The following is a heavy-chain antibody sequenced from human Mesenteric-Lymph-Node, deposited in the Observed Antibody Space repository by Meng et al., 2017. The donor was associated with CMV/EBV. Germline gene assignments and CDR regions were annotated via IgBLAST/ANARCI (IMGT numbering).Heavy chain of an antibody. Sequence: GGSLRLSCAASGFTFSSYEMNWVRQAPGKGLEWVSKISSSGFTIYYADSVKDRFTISRDNAKNSLYLQMNSLRAEDTAVYYCARDPLRLAARAPSDYWGQGILVTVSS. CDR3: ARDPLRLAARAPSDY. D-gene: IGHD6-6*01. V-gene: IGHV3-48*03. CDR2: ISSSGFTI. CDR1: GFTFSSYE. J-gene: IGHJ4*02.